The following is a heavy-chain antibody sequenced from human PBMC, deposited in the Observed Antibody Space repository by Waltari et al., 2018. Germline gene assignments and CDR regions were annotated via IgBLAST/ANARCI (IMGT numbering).Heavy chain of an antibody. J-gene: IGHJ4*02. CDR1: GGTFSSYA. D-gene: IGHD3-22*01. CDR3: ARALGYYYDSSGYYYFDY. Sequence: QVQLVQSGAEVKKPGSSVTVSCKASGGTFSSYAISWVRQAPGQGLEWMGGIIPIFGTANYAQKFQGRVTITADESTSTAYMELSSLRSEDTAVYYCARALGYYYDSSGYYYFDYWGQGTLVTVSS. V-gene: IGHV1-69*12. CDR2: IIPIFGTA.